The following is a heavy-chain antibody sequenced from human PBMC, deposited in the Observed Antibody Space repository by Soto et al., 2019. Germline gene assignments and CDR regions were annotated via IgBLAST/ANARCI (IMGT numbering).Heavy chain of an antibody. V-gene: IGHV3-66*01. D-gene: IGHD5-12*01. CDR3: AREYSGYDPEEPQAFDI. CDR2: IYSGGST. Sequence: GGSLRLSCAASGFTVSSNYMSWVRQAPGKGLEWVSVIYSGGSTYYADSVKGRFTISRDNSKNTLYLQMNSLRAEDTAVYYCAREYSGYDPEEPQAFDIWSQGTMVTVSS. J-gene: IGHJ3*02. CDR1: GFTVSSNY.